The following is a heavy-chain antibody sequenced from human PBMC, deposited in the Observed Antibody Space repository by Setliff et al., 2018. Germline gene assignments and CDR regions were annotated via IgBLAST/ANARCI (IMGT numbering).Heavy chain of an antibody. J-gene: IGHJ4*02. CDR1: YA. CDR3: AGQGPIFGSGLIPGFDQ. CDR2: VSVSGDNT. D-gene: IGHD3-3*01. V-gene: IGHV3-23*01. Sequence: YAISWVRQAPGKGLEWVSTVSVSGDNTYYTDSVKGRFTTSRDNSKNTVSLQKSSLRTEDTAIYFCAGQGPIFGSGLIPGFDQWGQGTMVTVSS.